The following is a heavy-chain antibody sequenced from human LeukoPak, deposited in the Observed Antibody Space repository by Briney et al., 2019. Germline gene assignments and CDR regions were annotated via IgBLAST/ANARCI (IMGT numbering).Heavy chain of an antibody. V-gene: IGHV5-51*01. CDR1: GYSFTNYW. CDR3: ARRPASVGGGFDP. D-gene: IGHD2-2*01. CDR2: IYYDDSET. J-gene: IGHJ5*02. Sequence: GESLKISCKGGGYSFTNYWIVWVRQMPGKGLEWMGVIYYDDSETQYSPSFQGQVTISVDNSISTAYLQWSSLRASDTGIYYCARRPASVGGGFDPWGQGTLVTVSS.